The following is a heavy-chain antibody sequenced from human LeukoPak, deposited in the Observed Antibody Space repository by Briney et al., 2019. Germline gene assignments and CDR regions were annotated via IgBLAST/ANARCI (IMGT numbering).Heavy chain of an antibody. D-gene: IGHD2-15*01. J-gene: IGHJ4*02. CDR2: ISISGSTI. Sequence: GGSLRLSCAASGFTFSSYEMNWVRQAPGKGLEWVSYISISGSTIYYADSVKGRFTTSRDNAKNSLYLQMNSLRAEDTAVYYCARDLRRRYCSGGSCYNTYYFDYWGQGTLVTVPS. V-gene: IGHV3-48*03. CDR3: ARDLRRRYCSGGSCYNTYYFDY. CDR1: GFTFSSYE.